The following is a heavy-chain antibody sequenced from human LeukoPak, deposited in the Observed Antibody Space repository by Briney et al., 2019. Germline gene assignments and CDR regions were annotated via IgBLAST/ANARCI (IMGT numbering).Heavy chain of an antibody. Sequence: GGSLRLSCAASGFTFSSYAMSWVRQAPGKGLEWVSAISGSGGSTYYADSVKGRFTISRDNSKNTLYLQMNSPRAEDTAVYYCAKGLKYYYDSSPSPGMYWGQGTLVTVSS. V-gene: IGHV3-23*01. CDR2: ISGSGGST. J-gene: IGHJ4*02. CDR3: AKGLKYYYDSSPSPGMY. CDR1: GFTFSSYA. D-gene: IGHD3-22*01.